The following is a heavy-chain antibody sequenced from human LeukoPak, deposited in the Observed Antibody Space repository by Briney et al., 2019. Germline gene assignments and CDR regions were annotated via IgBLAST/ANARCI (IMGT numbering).Heavy chain of an antibody. CDR1: GGSFSGYY. Sequence: SETLSLTCAVYGGSFSGYYWSWIRQPPGKGLEWIGEINHSGSTNYNPSLKSRVTISVDTSKNQFSLMLSSVTAADTAVYYCARGQGDYDFWSGYYRSYFDYWGQGTLVTVSS. D-gene: IGHD3-3*01. V-gene: IGHV4-34*01. J-gene: IGHJ4*02. CDR2: INHSGST. CDR3: ARGQGDYDFWSGYYRSYFDY.